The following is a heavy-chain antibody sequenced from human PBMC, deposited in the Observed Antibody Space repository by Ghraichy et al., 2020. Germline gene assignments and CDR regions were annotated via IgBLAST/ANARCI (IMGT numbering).Heavy chain of an antibody. Sequence: GGSLRLSCEDSGFTFSGSTIHWVRQASGKGLEWVGRIKTKANSYATAYAASVKGRFIMSRDDSKNTAYLQMNSLKTDDTAVYYCTRPGLSLFYYYGTDVWGQGTAVTVSS. V-gene: IGHV3-73*01. J-gene: IGHJ6*02. CDR3: TRPGLSLFYYYGTDV. CDR2: IKTKANSYAT. CDR1: GFTFSGST. D-gene: IGHD3-10*01.